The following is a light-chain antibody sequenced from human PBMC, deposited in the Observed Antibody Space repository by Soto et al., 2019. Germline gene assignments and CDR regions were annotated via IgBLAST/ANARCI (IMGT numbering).Light chain of an antibody. CDR2: LGS. CDR1: QSLLHSNGYNY. V-gene: IGKV2-28*01. Sequence: DIVMTQSPLSLPVTPGEPASISCRSSQSLLHSNGYNYLDWYLQKPGQSPQLLIYLGSNRASGVPDRFSGRGSGPHLTLKISRVEAEDVGVYYCMQALQTPSTFGGGTKVEIK. CDR3: MQALQTPST. J-gene: IGKJ4*01.